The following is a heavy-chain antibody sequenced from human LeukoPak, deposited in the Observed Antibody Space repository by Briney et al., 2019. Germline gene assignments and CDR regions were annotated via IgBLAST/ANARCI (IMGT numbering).Heavy chain of an antibody. D-gene: IGHD6-19*01. J-gene: IGHJ3*02. CDR1: GGSISSGDYY. CDR3: ARDSSGLGAFDI. Sequence: SETLSLTCTVSGGSISSGDYYWSWIRQPPGKGLEWIGYIYYSGSTYYNPFLKTRVTISVDTSKNQFSLKLSSVTAADTAVYYCARDSSGLGAFDIWGQGTMVTVS. V-gene: IGHV4-30-4*08. CDR2: IYYSGST.